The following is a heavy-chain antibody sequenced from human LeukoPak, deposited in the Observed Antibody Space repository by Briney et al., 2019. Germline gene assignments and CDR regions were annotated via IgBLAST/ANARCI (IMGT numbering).Heavy chain of an antibody. D-gene: IGHD4-17*01. V-gene: IGHV4-59*01. CDR3: ARGPVTTMNNWFDP. CDR2: IYYTGSA. Sequence: SETLSLTCIVSGGSISSYYWSWIRQPPGKGLEWIGYIYYTGSANYNPSLKSRITISVDTSQSQFSLKLTSVTAADTAFYYCARGPVTTMNNWFDPWGQGTLVTVSS. J-gene: IGHJ5*02. CDR1: GGSISSYY.